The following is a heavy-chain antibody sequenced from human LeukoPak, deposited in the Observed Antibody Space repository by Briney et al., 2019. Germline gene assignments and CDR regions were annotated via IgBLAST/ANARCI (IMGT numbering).Heavy chain of an antibody. Sequence: GESLQISCAASGFTFSTYAMHWVRQAPGKGLEWVAFISYDGTNKYCADSVKGRFTISRDNSKNTLYLQMNSLRAEDTALYYCAREILTGYAFDIWGQGTMVTVSS. CDR3: AREILTGYAFDI. CDR2: ISYDGTNK. J-gene: IGHJ3*02. V-gene: IGHV3-30-3*01. CDR1: GFTFSTYA. D-gene: IGHD7-27*01.